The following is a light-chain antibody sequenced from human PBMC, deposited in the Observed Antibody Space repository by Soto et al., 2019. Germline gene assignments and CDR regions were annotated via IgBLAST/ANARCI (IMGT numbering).Light chain of an antibody. Sequence: EIVMTQSPATLSVSPGERATLSCRASQSLSSNLAWYQQKPGQPPRLLIYGASTRATGVPARFSGSGSGTEFTLTISSLQSEDFAVYYCQQYNNWWTFGQGTKVEI. V-gene: IGKV3-15*01. J-gene: IGKJ1*01. CDR1: QSLSSN. CDR3: QQYNNWWT. CDR2: GAS.